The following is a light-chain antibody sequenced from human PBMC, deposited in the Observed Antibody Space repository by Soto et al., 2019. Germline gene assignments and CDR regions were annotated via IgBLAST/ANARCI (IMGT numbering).Light chain of an antibody. Sequence: EIVLTQSPGTLSLSPGERATLSCRASESVSSSYLAWYQQKPGQAPRLLIFGASSRATGTPDRFSGSGSGTDFPLTIIRLEPEDFAVYYCQQYGSSPPWTFGQGTEVEIK. CDR3: QQYGSSPPWT. V-gene: IGKV3-20*01. CDR1: ESVSSSY. J-gene: IGKJ1*01. CDR2: GAS.